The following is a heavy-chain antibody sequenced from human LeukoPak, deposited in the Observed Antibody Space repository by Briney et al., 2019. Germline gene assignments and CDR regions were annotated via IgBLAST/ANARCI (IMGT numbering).Heavy chain of an antibody. V-gene: IGHV4-30-2*01. J-gene: IGHJ4*02. D-gene: IGHD5-18*01. CDR1: GGSFSGYS. CDR3: ARVVDTAMAYFDY. Sequence: SETLSLTGAVYGGSFSGYSWSWIRQPPGKGLEWIGYIYHSGSTYYNPSLKSRVTISVDRSKNQFSLKLSSVTAADTAVYYCARVVDTAMAYFDYWGQGTLVTVSS. CDR2: IYHSGST.